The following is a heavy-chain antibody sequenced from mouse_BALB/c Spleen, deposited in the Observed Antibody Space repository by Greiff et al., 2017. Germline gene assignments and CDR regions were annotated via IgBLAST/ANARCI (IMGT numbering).Heavy chain of an antibody. J-gene: IGHJ2*01. V-gene: IGHV1-7*01. D-gene: IGHD2-4*01. CDR1: GYTFTSYW. CDR2: INPSTGYT. Sequence: QVHVKQSGAELAKPGASVKMSCKASGYTFTSYWMHWVKQRPGQGLEWIGYINPSTGYTEYNQKFKDKATLTADKSSNTAYLQLSSLTSEDTAVYYCARFSTMTTVYWGQGTTLTVSS. CDR3: ARFSTMTTVY.